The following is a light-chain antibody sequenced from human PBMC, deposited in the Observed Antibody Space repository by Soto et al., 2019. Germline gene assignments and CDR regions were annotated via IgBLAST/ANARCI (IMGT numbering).Light chain of an antibody. Sequence: DIVMTQSPLSLHVTPGEPASISCRSSQSLLHSNGYNDLDWYLQKPGQSPQLLIYLGSNRASGVPVRFSGSGSGTDFTLKISRVEAEDVGVYYCMQARQTPNTFGQGTKLEIQ. CDR3: MQARQTPNT. J-gene: IGKJ2*01. CDR1: QSLLHSNGYND. V-gene: IGKV2-28*01. CDR2: LGS.